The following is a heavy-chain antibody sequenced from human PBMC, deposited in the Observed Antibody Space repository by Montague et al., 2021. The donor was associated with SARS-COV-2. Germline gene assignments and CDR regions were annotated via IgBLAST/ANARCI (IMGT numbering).Heavy chain of an antibody. CDR3: ARGGGNSAAYYNYTMDV. D-gene: IGHD4-23*01. V-gene: IGHV4-59*01. CDR2: IYHNGST. J-gene: IGHJ6*02. CDR1: GGSISSYY. Sequence: SETLSLTCTVSGGSISSYYWTWIRQPPGKGLESIGYIYHNGSTKYNPSLKSRVTISVDTSKNQFSLKLSSVSVADTAVYYCARGGGNSAAYYNYTMDVWGQGTTVTVSS.